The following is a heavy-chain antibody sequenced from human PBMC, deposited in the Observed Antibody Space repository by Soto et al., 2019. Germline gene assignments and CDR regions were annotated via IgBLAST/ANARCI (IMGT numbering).Heavy chain of an antibody. V-gene: IGHV1-3*01. CDR2: SNAGNGNT. CDR1: GYTFTSYA. Sequence: QVQLVQSGAEVKKPGASVKVSCKASGYTFTSYAMHWVRQAPGQRLEWMGWSNAGNGNTKYSQKFQGRVTITRDTSASTAYMELSSLRSEDTAVYYCARGSSVAGSVYFDLWGRGTLVTVSS. D-gene: IGHD6-19*01. J-gene: IGHJ2*01. CDR3: ARGSSVAGSVYFDL.